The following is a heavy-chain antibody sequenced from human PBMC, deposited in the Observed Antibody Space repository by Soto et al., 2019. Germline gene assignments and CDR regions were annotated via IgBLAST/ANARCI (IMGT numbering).Heavy chain of an antibody. J-gene: IGHJ4*02. V-gene: IGHV3-23*01. D-gene: IGHD3-22*01. Sequence: EVPLLESGGGLVQPGGSLRLSCAASGFTFSSYAMSWVRHAPGKGLEWVSAISGSGGSTYYADSVKGRFTISRDNSKNTLFLQMTSLRAEDTAVYYCAKVRGSGYYDYWGQGTLVTGSS. CDR2: ISGSGGST. CDR1: GFTFSSYA. CDR3: AKVRGSGYYDY.